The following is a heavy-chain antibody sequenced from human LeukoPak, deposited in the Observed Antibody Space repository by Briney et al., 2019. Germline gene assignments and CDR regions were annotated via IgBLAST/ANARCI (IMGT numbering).Heavy chain of an antibody. CDR3: ARARIAVAGTPWFDP. J-gene: IGHJ5*02. V-gene: IGHV1-18*01. CDR2: ISAYNGNT. CDR1: GYTFTGYG. Sequence: ASVKVSCKASGYTFTGYGISWVRQAPGQGLEWMGWISAYNGNTNYAQKLQGRVTMTTDTSTSTAYMELRSLRSDDTAVYYCARARIAVAGTPWFDPWGQGTLVTVSS. D-gene: IGHD6-19*01.